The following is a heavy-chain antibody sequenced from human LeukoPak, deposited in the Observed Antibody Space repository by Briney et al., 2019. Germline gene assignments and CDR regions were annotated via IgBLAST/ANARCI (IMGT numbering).Heavy chain of an antibody. D-gene: IGHD3-10*02. CDR3: AELGITMIGGV. CDR2: IKKDGSEK. J-gene: IGHJ6*04. V-gene: IGHV3-7*01. CDR1: GFTFSNYW. Sequence: GGSLRLPCAASGFTFSNYWMSWVRQAPGKGLERVANIKKDGSEKYYVDSVKGRFTISRDNAKNSLYLQMNSLRAEDTAVYYCAELGITMIGGVWGKGTTVTISS.